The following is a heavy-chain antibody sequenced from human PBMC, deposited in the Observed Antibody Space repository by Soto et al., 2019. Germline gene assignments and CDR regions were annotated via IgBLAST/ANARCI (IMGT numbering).Heavy chain of an antibody. V-gene: IGHV4-34*01. J-gene: IGHJ4*02. CDR1: GGSFSGYY. D-gene: IGHD2-8*01. Sequence: SETLSLTCAVYGGSFSGYYWSWIRQPPGKGLEWIGEINHSGSTNYNPSLKSRVTISVDTSKNQFSLKLSSVTAADTAVYYCARARTQKWTTFFDYWGQGTLVTVSS. CDR2: INHSGST. CDR3: ARARTQKWTTFFDY.